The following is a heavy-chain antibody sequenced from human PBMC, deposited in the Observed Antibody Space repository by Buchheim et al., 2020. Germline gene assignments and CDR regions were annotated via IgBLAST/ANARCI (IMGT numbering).Heavy chain of an antibody. CDR1: GFTFSTHW. D-gene: IGHD3-10*01. CDR2: IKEDGSAK. Sequence: EVHLVESGGGLVQPGGSLRLSCAASGFTFSTHWMHWGRQAPGKGLEWVANIKEDGSAKKYVGSVKGRFTISRDNAKNSLYLQMNNLRAEDTAVYYCGRGVPFGGDWGQGTL. V-gene: IGHV3-7*01. J-gene: IGHJ4*02. CDR3: GRGVPFGGD.